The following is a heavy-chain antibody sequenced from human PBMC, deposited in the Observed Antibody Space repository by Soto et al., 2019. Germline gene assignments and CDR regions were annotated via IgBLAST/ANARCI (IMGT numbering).Heavy chain of an antibody. CDR2: ISTYNGNTNT. V-gene: IGHV1-18*04. CDR1: TDTFNNYG. J-gene: IGHJ5*02. D-gene: IGHD1-1*01. Sequence: GGSVKVCFKASTDTFNNYGIALVRRAPGQGLEWMGWISTYNGNTNTYHKKRFQGRFTMSSDSASNTAYMELRSLTPDDTAVYYCARGGQKNVYTSIGPWGQGTLVTVSS. CDR3: ARGGQKNVYTSIGP.